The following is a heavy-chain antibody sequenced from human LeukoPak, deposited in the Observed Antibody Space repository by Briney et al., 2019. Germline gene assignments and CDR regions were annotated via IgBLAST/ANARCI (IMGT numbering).Heavy chain of an antibody. V-gene: IGHV1-18*04. D-gene: IGHD1-26*01. CDR3: ARAPAKWELDLKLDY. Sequence: ASVKVSCTASGDTFTSYYMHWVRQAPGQGLEWMGWISAYNGNTNYAQKLQGRVTMTTDTSTSTAYMELRSLRSDDTAVYYCARAPAKWELDLKLDYWGQGTLVTVSS. CDR2: ISAYNGNT. CDR1: GDTFTSYY. J-gene: IGHJ4*02.